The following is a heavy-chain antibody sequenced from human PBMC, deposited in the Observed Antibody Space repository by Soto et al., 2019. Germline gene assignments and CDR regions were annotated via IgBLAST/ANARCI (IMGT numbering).Heavy chain of an antibody. V-gene: IGHV4-34*01. CDR3: ARAFTMVRGVIYYGTDV. CDR1: GGSFSGYY. D-gene: IGHD3-10*01. J-gene: IGHJ6*02. Sequence: QVQLQQWGAGLLKPSETLSLTCAVYGGSFSGYYWSWIRQPPGKGLEWLGEINHSGSTNYNPSLNSRVTISVDTSKNQFSRKLSSVTAADTAVYYCARAFTMVRGVIYYGTDVWGQGTTVTVSS. CDR2: INHSGST.